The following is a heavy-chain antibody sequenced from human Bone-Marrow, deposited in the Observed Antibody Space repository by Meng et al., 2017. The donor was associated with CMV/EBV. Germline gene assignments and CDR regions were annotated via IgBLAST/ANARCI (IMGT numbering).Heavy chain of an antibody. CDR2: IYYSGST. D-gene: IGHD3-22*01. CDR1: GGSISSYY. CDR3: ARGGDYYDSSGYSHFDY. Sequence: GSLRLSCTASGGSISSYYWSWIRQPPGKGLEWIGYIYYSGSTNYNPSLKSRVTISVDTSKNQFSLKLSSVTAADTAVYYCARGGDYYDSSGYSHFDYWGQGTLVTVSS. J-gene: IGHJ4*02. V-gene: IGHV4-59*01.